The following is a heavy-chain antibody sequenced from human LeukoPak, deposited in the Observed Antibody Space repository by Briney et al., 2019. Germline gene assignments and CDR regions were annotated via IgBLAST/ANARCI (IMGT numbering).Heavy chain of an antibody. CDR2: INPNSGGT. CDR3: ARQRRAVTTSARIYGMDV. CDR1: GYTFTGYY. J-gene: IGHJ6*02. D-gene: IGHD4-17*01. Sequence: ASVKVSCKASGYTFTGYYMHWVRQAPGQGLEWMGWINPNSGGTNYAQKFQGRVTMTRDTSISTAYMELSRLRSDDTAVYYCARQRRAVTTSARIYGMDVWGQGTTVTASS. V-gene: IGHV1-2*02.